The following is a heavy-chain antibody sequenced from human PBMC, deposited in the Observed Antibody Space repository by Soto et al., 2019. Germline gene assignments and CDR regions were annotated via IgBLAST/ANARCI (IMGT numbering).Heavy chain of an antibody. CDR1: GFTFSSYA. J-gene: IGHJ3*02. CDR2: ISGSGGST. CDR3: AKSSIVVVTAITAFDI. D-gene: IGHD2-21*02. V-gene: IGHV3-23*01. Sequence: GGFLRLSCAASGFTFSSYAMGWVRQAPGKGLEWVSAISGSGGSTYYADSVKGRFTISRDNSKNTLYLQMNSLRAEDTAVYYCAKSSIVVVTAITAFDIWGQGTMVTVSS.